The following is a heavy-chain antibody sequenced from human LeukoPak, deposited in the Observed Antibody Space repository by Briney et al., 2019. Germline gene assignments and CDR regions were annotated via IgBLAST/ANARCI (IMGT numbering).Heavy chain of an antibody. J-gene: IGHJ5*02. CDR3: ARGQRITIFGVVIRRWFDP. D-gene: IGHD3-3*01. V-gene: IGHV4-39*07. CDR2: INHSGST. CDR1: GGSISSSSYF. Sequence: SETLSLTCTVSGGSISSSSYFWGWIRQPPGKGLEWIGEINHSGSTNYNPSLKSRVTISVDTSKNQFSLKLSSVTAADTAVYYCARGQRITIFGVVIRRWFDPWGQGTLVTVSS.